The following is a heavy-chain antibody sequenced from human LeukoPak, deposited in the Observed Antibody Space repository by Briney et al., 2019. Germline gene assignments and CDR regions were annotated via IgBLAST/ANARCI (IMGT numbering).Heavy chain of an antibody. CDR2: ISSSGSTI. Sequence: TGGSLRLSCAASGFTLSSYSMNWVRQASGKGLEWVSYISSSGSTIYSADSVKGRFTISRDNAKNSLYLQMNSLRAEDTAVYYCTRGLIAAAGLYNWFDPWGQGTLVTVSS. V-gene: IGHV3-48*04. CDR3: TRGLIAAAGLYNWFDP. J-gene: IGHJ5*02. CDR1: GFTLSSYS. D-gene: IGHD6-13*01.